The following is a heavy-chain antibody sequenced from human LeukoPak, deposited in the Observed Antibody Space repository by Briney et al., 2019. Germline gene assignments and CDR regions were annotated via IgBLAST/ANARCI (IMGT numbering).Heavy chain of an antibody. CDR1: GITLSNYG. J-gene: IGHJ4*02. V-gene: IGHV3-23*01. CDR3: AKRGVVIRVILVGFHKEAYYFES. Sequence: GGSLRLSCAVSGITLSNYGMSWVRQAPGKGLEWVAGISGSGGRTSYADSVKGRFTISRDNPKNTLYLQMNSLRDEDTAVYFCAKRGVVIRVILVGFHKEAYYFESWGQGALVTVSS. D-gene: IGHD3/OR15-3a*01. CDR2: ISGSGGRT.